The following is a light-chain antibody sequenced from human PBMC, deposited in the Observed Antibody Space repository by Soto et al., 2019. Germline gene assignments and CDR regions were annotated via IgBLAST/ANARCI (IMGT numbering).Light chain of an antibody. CDR2: GNS. Sequence: QSALTQPPSVSGAPGQRVTISCTGSSSNIGAGYDVHWYHQLPGTAPKLLIYGNSNRPSGVPDRFSGSKSGTSASLAITGLQAEDEADYYCQSYDSSLSVVFGGGTKLTVL. CDR3: QSYDSSLSVV. CDR1: SSNIGAGYD. V-gene: IGLV1-40*01. J-gene: IGLJ2*01.